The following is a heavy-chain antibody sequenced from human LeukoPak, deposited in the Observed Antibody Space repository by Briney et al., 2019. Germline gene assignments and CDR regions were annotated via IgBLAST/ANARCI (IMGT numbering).Heavy chain of an antibody. D-gene: IGHD3-10*01. CDR1: GGSFSGYY. Sequence: KTSETLSLTCAVYGGSFSGYYWGWIRQPPGKTLEWIGSIYSSGSTYYNSSLKSRVIILIDTAKNHFSLNLSSVTAADTAVYYCARSDGYGLVGIWGQGTMVTVSS. CDR3: ARSDGYGLVGI. J-gene: IGHJ3*02. CDR2: IYSSGST. V-gene: IGHV4-34*01.